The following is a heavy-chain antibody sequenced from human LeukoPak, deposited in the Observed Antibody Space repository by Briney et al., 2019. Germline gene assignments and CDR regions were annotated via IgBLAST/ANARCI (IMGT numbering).Heavy chain of an antibody. J-gene: IGHJ4*02. CDR3: ARGGARMVRGVMVGSFDY. V-gene: IGHV4-34*01. CDR1: GGSFSGYY. CDR2: INHSGST. Sequence: PSETLSLTCAVYGGSFSGYYWSWIRQPPGKGLEWIGEINHSGSTNYNPSLKSRVTISVDTSKNQFSLKLSSVTAADTAVYYCARGGARMVRGVMVGSFDYWGQGTLVTVSS. D-gene: IGHD3-10*01.